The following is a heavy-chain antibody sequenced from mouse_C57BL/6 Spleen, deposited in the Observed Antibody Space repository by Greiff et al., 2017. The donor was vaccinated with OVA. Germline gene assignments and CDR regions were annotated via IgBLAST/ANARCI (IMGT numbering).Heavy chain of an antibody. CDR3: ARDYDSTFAY. J-gene: IGHJ3*01. CDR2: INPYNGGT. V-gene: IGHV1-19*01. CDR1: GYTFTDYY. Sequence: VQLQQSGPVLVKPGASVKMSCKASGYTFTDYYMNWVKQSHGKSLEWIGVINPYNGGTSSNQKFKGKATLTVDKSSSTAYMELNSLTSEDSAVYYCARDYDSTFAYWGQGTLVTVSA. D-gene: IGHD2-4*01.